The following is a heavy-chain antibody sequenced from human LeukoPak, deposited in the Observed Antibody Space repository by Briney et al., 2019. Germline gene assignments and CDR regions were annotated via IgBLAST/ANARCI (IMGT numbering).Heavy chain of an antibody. CDR3: ARVADRFGYNYGIDEYFDY. CDR1: GDSVSTTTAA. Sequence: SQTLSLTCAISGDSVSTTTAAWNWIRQSPSRGLEWLGRTYYRSKWYSDYAVSVKSRITIKPDTSNNQFSLRLASVTAADTAVYYCARVADRFGYNYGIDEYFDYWGQGTLVTVSS. V-gene: IGHV6-1*01. CDR2: TYYRSKWYS. J-gene: IGHJ4*02. D-gene: IGHD5-18*01.